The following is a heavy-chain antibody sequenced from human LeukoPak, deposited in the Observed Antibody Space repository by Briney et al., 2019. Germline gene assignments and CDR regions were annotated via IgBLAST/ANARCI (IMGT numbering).Heavy chain of an antibody. Sequence: GGSLRLSCAASGFTFSSYGMHWVRQAPGKGLEWVAVIWYDGSNKYYADSVKGRFTISRDNAKNSLYLQMNSLRAEDTAVYYCARVPPTGRFYYYYYMDVWGKGTTVTVSS. J-gene: IGHJ6*03. CDR2: IWYDGSNK. CDR3: ARVPPTGRFYYYYYMDV. D-gene: IGHD1-1*01. CDR1: GFTFSSYG. V-gene: IGHV3-33*01.